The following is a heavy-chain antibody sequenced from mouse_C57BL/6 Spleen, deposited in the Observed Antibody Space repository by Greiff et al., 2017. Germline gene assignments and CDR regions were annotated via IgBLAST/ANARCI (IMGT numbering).Heavy chain of an antibody. J-gene: IGHJ4*01. CDR1: GFTFSSYA. D-gene: IGHD2-1*01. CDR2: ISDGGSYT. V-gene: IGHV5-4*03. Sequence: EVKLVESGGGLVKPGGSLKLSCAASGFTFSSYAMSWVRQTPEKRLEWVATISDGGSYTYYPDNVKGRFTISRDNAKNNLYLQMSHLKSEDTAMYYCARAGNYGYYAMDYWGQGTSVTVSS. CDR3: ARAGNYGYYAMDY.